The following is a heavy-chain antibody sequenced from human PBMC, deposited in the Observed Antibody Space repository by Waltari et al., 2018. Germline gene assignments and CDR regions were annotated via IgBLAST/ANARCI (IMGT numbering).Heavy chain of an antibody. J-gene: IGHJ4*02. CDR1: GFTFTSYA. Sequence: VRLVESGGGLVQPGGSLRLSCAASGFTFTSYAMSWVRQGPGKGLEWVSAISGSGGATYYADSMKGRFTISRDNSKNTVYLQINSLRAEDTAIYYCKGQTDYWGQGTLVTVSS. CDR2: ISGSGGAT. V-gene: IGHV3-23*04. CDR3: KGQTDY.